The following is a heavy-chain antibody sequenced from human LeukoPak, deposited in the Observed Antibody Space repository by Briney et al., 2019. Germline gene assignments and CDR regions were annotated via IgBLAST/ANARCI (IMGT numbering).Heavy chain of an antibody. V-gene: IGHV3-30*04. J-gene: IGHJ3*02. D-gene: IGHD3-3*01. CDR3: ARESWSDSVAFDI. CDR2: ISYGGIDK. Sequence: PGGSLRLSCAASGFNFSSYAMHWVRQAPGEGLEWVGLISYGGIDKSYADSVKGRFTISRDSSKRTLYLQMNSLRAEDTAIYYCARESWSDSVAFDIWGLGTMVIVSS. CDR1: GFNFSSYA.